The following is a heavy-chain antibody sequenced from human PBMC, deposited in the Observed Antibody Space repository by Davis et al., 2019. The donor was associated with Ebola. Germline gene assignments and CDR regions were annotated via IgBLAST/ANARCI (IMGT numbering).Heavy chain of an antibody. V-gene: IGHV1-18*04. CDR3: ARGPGDEDYYFAMDV. CDR2: ISAYNGNT. CDR1: GYTFTTYY. Sequence: AASVKVSCRASGYTFTTYYLHWVRQAPGQGLEWMGWISAYNGNTKYAQKPQGRVTMTTDTSTSTAYMELRSLRYDDTAVYYCARGPGDEDYYFAMDVWGEGTTVTVSS. D-gene: IGHD7-27*01. J-gene: IGHJ6*04.